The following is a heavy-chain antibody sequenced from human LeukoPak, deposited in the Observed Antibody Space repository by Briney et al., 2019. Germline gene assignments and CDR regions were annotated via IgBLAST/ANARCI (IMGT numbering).Heavy chain of an antibody. CDR1: EFTFSTYG. CDR2: ISDSGGST. V-gene: IGHV3-23*01. J-gene: IGHJ4*02. D-gene: IGHD3-10*01. Sequence: GGSLRLSCAASEFTFSTYGMSWVRQAPGKGLEWVSAISDSGGSTYYADSVKGRFTISRDNSKNTLYLQMNSLTAEDTAVYYCAKRVRYGSGNYHFDHWGQGTLVTVSS. CDR3: AKRVRYGSGNYHFDH.